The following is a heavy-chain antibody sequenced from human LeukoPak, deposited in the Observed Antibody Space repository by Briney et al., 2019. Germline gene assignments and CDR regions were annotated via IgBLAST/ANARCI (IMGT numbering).Heavy chain of an antibody. CDR2: IYYSGIT. Sequence: SQTLSLTCTVSGGSISSGGYYWSWIRQHPGKGLEWIGYIYYSGITYYNPSLKSRVTISVDTSKNQFSLKLSSVTAADTAVYYCARGDSYGPYYYYGMDVWGKGTTVTVSS. CDR3: ARGDSYGPYYYYGMDV. J-gene: IGHJ6*04. CDR1: GGSISSGGYY. V-gene: IGHV4-31*03. D-gene: IGHD5-18*01.